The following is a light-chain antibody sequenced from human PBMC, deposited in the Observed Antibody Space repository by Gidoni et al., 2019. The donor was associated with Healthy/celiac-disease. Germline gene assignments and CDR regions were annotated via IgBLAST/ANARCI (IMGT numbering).Light chain of an antibody. J-gene: IGLJ2*01. CDR2: GNS. CDR3: QSYDSSLSGVV. V-gene: IGLV1-40*01. Sequence: SVLTQPPSVSGAPGQGVPISCTCSSSNIGAGYDVHWYQHLPGTAPKLLISGNSNRPSVVPDRFSGSKSGTSVSLAITGLQAEDDADYYCQSYDSSLSGVVFGGGTKLTVL. CDR1: SSNIGAGYD.